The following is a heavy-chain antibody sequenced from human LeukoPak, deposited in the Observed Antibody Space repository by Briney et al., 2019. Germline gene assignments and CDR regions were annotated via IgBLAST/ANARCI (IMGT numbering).Heavy chain of an antibody. CDR3: ATRSMVRGVMSRGYYFDY. CDR1: GYSISSSNW. Sequence: SETLSLTCAVSGYSISSSNWWGWIRQPPGKGLEWIGYIYYSGSTNYNPSLKSRVTMSVDTSKNQFSLKLSSVTAADTAVYYCATRSMVRGVMSRGYYFDYWGQGTLVTVSS. CDR2: IYYSGST. J-gene: IGHJ4*02. D-gene: IGHD3-10*01. V-gene: IGHV4-28*01.